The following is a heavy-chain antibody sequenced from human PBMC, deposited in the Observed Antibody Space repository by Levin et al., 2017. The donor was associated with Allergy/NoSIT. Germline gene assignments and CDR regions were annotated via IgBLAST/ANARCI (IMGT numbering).Heavy chain of an antibody. J-gene: IGHJ3*02. D-gene: IGHD2/OR15-2a*01. V-gene: IGHV3-53*01. Sequence: GESLKISCAASGLTVNNYYMNWVRQAPGKGLEWVSVIFGGDMTFYADSVKGRFTISRENSKNTFYLQMNSLRAEDTAMYYCARHQKNSFDIWGQGTMVTVSP. CDR3: ARHQKNSFDI. CDR1: GLTVNNYY. CDR2: IFGGDMT.